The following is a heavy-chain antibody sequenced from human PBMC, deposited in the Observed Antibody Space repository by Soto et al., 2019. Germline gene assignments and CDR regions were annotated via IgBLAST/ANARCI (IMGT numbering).Heavy chain of an antibody. V-gene: IGHV1-69*01. CDR2: IIPIFGTA. CDR1: GGTFGSYA. J-gene: IGHJ5*02. D-gene: IGHD2-2*01. CDR3: AVGYCSSTSCIPWFDP. Sequence: SVKVSGKPSGGTFGSYAISCVRQAPGKGLEWMGGIIPIFGTANYAQKFQGRVTITADESTSTAYMELSSLRSEDTAVYYCAVGYCSSTSCIPWFDPWGQGTLVTVSS.